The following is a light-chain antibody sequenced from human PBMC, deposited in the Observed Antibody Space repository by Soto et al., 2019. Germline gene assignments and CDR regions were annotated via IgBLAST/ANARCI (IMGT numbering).Light chain of an antibody. Sequence: EIVLTQSPGTLSLSPGERATLSCRASQSVGSTYLAWYQQKPGQAPRLLIYGASSRATGIPDRFSGSESETDFTLTISRLEPEDFAVYYCQQYGSSPPTFGQGTKVEIK. CDR1: QSVGSTY. CDR2: GAS. CDR3: QQYGSSPPT. J-gene: IGKJ1*01. V-gene: IGKV3-20*01.